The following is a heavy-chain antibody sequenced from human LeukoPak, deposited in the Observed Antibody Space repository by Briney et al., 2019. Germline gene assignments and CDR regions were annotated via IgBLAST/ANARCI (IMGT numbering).Heavy chain of an antibody. J-gene: IGHJ4*02. CDR1: GFTFDDYG. Sequence: PGGSLRLSRAASGFTFDDYGMSWVRQAPGKGLEWVSGINWNGGSTGYADSVKGRFTISRDNAKNTLYLQMNSLRAEDTAVYYCARVLYYYDSSGQVGYWGQGTLVTVSS. V-gene: IGHV3-20*04. CDR2: INWNGGST. CDR3: ARVLYYYDSSGQVGY. D-gene: IGHD3-22*01.